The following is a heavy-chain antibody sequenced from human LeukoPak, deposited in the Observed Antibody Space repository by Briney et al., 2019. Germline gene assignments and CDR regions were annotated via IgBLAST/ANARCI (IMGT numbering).Heavy chain of an antibody. D-gene: IGHD5-24*01. Sequence: GESLKISCKAYGYSFFSNYWIAWVRQMPGKGLEWMGILYPGDSDSRYSPSFQGQVTISAGRSISTAYLHWSSLKVSDTAMYYCARASRDGFNQNFDFWGQGTLVTVSS. J-gene: IGHJ4*02. V-gene: IGHV5-51*01. CDR1: GYSFFSNYW. CDR3: ARASRDGFNQNFDF. CDR2: LYPGDSDS.